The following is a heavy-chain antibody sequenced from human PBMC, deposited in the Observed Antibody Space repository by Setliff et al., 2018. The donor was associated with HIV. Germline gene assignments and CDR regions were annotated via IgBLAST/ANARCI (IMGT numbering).Heavy chain of an antibody. CDR2: FYYSGRT. J-gene: IGHJ6*03. V-gene: IGHV4-39*02. CDR3: AREAWTSYRSSSGYDYYYMDV. CDR1: GGSINSSTYY. D-gene: IGHD6-6*01. Sequence: SETLSLTCTVSGGSINSSTYYWGWIRQPPGKGMEWIGSFYYSGRTYYSPSLRSRVTISVDTTKNQFSLRLGSGTAAETAVYYCAREAWTSYRSSSGYDYYYMDVWGKGTTVTVSS.